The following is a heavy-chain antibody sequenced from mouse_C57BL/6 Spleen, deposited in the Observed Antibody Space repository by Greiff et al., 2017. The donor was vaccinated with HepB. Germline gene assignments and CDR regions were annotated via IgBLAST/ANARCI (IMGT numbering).Heavy chain of an antibody. CDR3: ARYDDGYYVDY. CDR1: GFTFTDYY. J-gene: IGHJ2*01. V-gene: IGHV7-3*01. CDR2: IRNKANGYTT. D-gene: IGHD2-3*01. Sequence: DVKLVESGGGLVQPGGSLSLSCAASGFTFTDYYMSWVRQPPGKALEWLGFIRNKANGYTTEYSASVKGRFTISRDNSQSILYLQMNALRAEDSATYYCARYDDGYYVDYWGQGTTLTVSS.